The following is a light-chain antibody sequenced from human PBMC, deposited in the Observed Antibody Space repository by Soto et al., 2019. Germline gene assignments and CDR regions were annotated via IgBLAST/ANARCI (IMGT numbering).Light chain of an antibody. CDR1: QSVGNS. Sequence: EIVMTQYPATLSVSAGERAALSCRASQSVGNSLAWYQQKPGQAPRLLLYRASYRATGIADRFSGSGSGTEFTLTISSLQSEDFAVDYCQQYKNWYSFGQGTKLEIK. J-gene: IGKJ2*01. CDR3: QQYKNWYS. CDR2: RAS. V-gene: IGKV3-15*01.